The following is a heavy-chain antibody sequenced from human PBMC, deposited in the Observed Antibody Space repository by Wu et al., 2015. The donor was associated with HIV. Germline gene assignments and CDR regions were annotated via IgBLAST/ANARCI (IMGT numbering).Heavy chain of an antibody. Sequence: QVPLVQSGAEVRKPGASVKVSCKVSGYTLSKLSMHWVRQTPGKGLEWMGGFDPKDGEIVYAQNFQGRLTMTEDTSTDTAYVELRSLRFEDTAVYYCTTLRGGYYAGSDIPAAFDIWGQGTMVXVSP. CDR3: TTLRGGYYAGSDIPAAFDI. J-gene: IGHJ3*02. CDR2: FDPKDGEI. CDR1: GYTLSKLS. V-gene: IGHV1-24*01. D-gene: IGHD3-10*01.